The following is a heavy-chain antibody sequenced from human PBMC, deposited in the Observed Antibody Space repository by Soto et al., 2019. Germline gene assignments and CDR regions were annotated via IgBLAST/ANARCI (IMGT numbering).Heavy chain of an antibody. CDR2: SDPSDSYT. V-gene: IGHV5-10-1*01. D-gene: IGHD3-16*01. J-gene: IGHJ6*02. Sequence: GESLKISCKGSGYSFTSYWISWVRQMTGKGLEWMGRSDPSDSYTNYSPSFQGHVTISADKSISTAYLQWSSLKASDTAIYYCTRQGMITRPKSGMDVWGQGTTVTVSS. CDR3: TRQGMITRPKSGMDV. CDR1: GYSFTSYW.